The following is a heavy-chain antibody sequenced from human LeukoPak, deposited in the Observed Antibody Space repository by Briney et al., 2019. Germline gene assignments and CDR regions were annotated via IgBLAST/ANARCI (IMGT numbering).Heavy chain of an antibody. CDR1: GFTFSPYW. Sequence: GGSLRLSCAASGFTFSPYWMLWVRQAPGKGLVWVSRINPDGTSTGYADSVKGRFTISRDNAKNTLYLQMDSLRAEDTAVYYCSRPLYYYDSSGYSEKDYWGQGTLVTVSS. V-gene: IGHV3-74*01. D-gene: IGHD3-22*01. CDR3: SRPLYYYDSSGYSEKDY. CDR2: INPDGTST. J-gene: IGHJ4*02.